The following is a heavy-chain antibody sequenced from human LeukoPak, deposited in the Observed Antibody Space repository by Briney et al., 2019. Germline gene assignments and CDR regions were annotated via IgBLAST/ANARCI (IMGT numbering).Heavy chain of an antibody. CDR1: GFTFSSYT. V-gene: IGHV3-23*01. Sequence: PGGSLRLSCAASGFTFSSYTMTWVRQAPGEGPEWVSLMSGSGGTTYYADSVKGRFTISRDNPKNTLYLEMNNLRDEDTAVYYCAKVGSGGSDRWLDPWGQGTLVSVSS. CDR3: AKVGSGGSDRWLDP. CDR2: MSGSGGTT. D-gene: IGHD1-26*01. J-gene: IGHJ5*02.